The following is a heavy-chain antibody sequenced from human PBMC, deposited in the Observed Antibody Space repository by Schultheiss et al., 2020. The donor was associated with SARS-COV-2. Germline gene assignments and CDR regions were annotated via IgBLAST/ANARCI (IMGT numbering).Heavy chain of an antibody. D-gene: IGHD5-12*01. V-gene: IGHV1-2*06. CDR1: GYTFTGYY. CDR3: ARDSVDIEYYFDY. Sequence: ASVKVSCKASGYTFTGYYMHWVRQAPGQGLEWMGRINPNSGGTNYAQKFQGRVTMTRDTSISTAYMELSRLRSDDTAVYYCARDSVDIEYYFDYWGQGTLVTVSS. J-gene: IGHJ4*02. CDR2: INPNSGGT.